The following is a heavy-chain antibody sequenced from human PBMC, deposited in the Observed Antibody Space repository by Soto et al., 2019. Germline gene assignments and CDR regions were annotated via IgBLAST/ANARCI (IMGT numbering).Heavy chain of an antibody. Sequence: QVQLVQSGAEVKNSGASVKVSCRASGYIFTSHYIHWVRQAPGQGLEWMGIINPDNGATSYARELQGRVTMTRDTSTSTLYMEMSSLTSDDTAVYYCARDFKDRGLITYYSYFGMDVWGLATTVTVSS. CDR2: INPDNGAT. D-gene: IGHD3-10*01. CDR3: ARDFKDRGLITYYSYFGMDV. J-gene: IGHJ6*02. CDR1: GYIFTSHY. V-gene: IGHV1-46*01.